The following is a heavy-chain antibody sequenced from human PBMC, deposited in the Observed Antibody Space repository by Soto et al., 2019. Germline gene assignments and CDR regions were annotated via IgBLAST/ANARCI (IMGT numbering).Heavy chain of an antibody. CDR3: ARHPSDFWFDP. CDR1: GGSISSSCYF. V-gene: IGHV4-39*01. CDR2: IYYSGST. J-gene: IGHJ5*02. Sequence: PSETLSLTCSVSGGSISSSCYFWGWIRQPPGKGLEWIGSIYYSGSTYYNPSLKSRVTVSVDTSKNQFSLKLSSVTAADTAVYYCARHPSDFWFDPWGQG. D-gene: IGHD2-21*02.